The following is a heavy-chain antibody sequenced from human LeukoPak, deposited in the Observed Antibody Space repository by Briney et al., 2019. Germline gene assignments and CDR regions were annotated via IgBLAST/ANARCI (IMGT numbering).Heavy chain of an antibody. CDR3: ARSRAFNSGAFDP. CDR1: GGSISSSNW. CDR2: IYHSGST. Sequence: MPSGTLSLTCAVSGGSISSSNWWSWVRQPPGKGLEWIGEIYHSGSTNYNPSLKSRVTISVDTSKNQFSLRLNSVTAADTAVYYCARSRAFNSGAFDPWGQGSLVTVSS. J-gene: IGHJ5*02. V-gene: IGHV4-4*02. D-gene: IGHD1-26*01.